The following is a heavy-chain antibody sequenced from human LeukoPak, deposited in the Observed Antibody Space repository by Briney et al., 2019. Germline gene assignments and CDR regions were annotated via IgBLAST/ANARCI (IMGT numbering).Heavy chain of an antibody. Sequence: ASVKVSCKASGGTFSSYAISWVRQAPGQGLEWMGGIIPMFGTANYAQKFQGRVTITADKSTSTAYMELSSLRSEDTAVYYCARSLDYDFWSGYYRGDYYYYMDVWGKGTTVTVSS. CDR3: ARSLDYDFWSGYYRGDYYYYMDV. D-gene: IGHD3-3*01. J-gene: IGHJ6*03. CDR1: GGTFSSYA. CDR2: IIPMFGTA. V-gene: IGHV1-69*06.